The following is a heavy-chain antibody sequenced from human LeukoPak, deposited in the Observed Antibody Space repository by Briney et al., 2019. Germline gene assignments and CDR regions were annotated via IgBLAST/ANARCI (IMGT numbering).Heavy chain of an antibody. CDR1: GFTFDDYA. CDR3: AKEEGIKWLRSAIDY. Sequence: GGSLRLSCAASGFTFDDYAMHWVRQAPGKGLEWVSGIGGSGDSTYYADSVKGRFTISRDNSKNTLYLQMNSLRAEDTAVYYCAKEEGIKWLRSAIDYWGQGTLVTVSS. CDR2: IGGSGDST. D-gene: IGHD5-12*01. V-gene: IGHV3-23*01. J-gene: IGHJ4*02.